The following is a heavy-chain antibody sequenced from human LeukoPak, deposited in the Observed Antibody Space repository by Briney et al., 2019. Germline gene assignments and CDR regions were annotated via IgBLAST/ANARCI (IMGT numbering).Heavy chain of an antibody. Sequence: GGSLRLSCAASGFTFSSYGMNWVRQAPGKGLEWISYISSSSSTIYYADSVKGRFTISRDNAKNSLYLQMNSLRAGDTAMYYCARTLTFGGVIVSASLDYWGLGILVTVSS. D-gene: IGHD3-16*02. J-gene: IGHJ4*02. V-gene: IGHV3-48*04. CDR1: GFTFSSYG. CDR2: ISSSSSTI. CDR3: ARTLTFGGVIVSASLDY.